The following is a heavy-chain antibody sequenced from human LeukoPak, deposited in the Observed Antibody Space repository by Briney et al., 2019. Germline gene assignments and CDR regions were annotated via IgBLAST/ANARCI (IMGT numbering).Heavy chain of an antibody. Sequence: SETLSLTCTVSGGSISSYYWSWIRQPPGKGLEWIGYIYYSGSTNYNPSPKSRVTISVDTSKNQFSLKLSSVTAADTAVYYCARCGARAGLVPFDYWGQGTLVTVSS. CDR1: GGSISSYY. D-gene: IGHD2-21*01. CDR2: IYYSGST. J-gene: IGHJ4*02. V-gene: IGHV4-59*01. CDR3: ARCGARAGLVPFDY.